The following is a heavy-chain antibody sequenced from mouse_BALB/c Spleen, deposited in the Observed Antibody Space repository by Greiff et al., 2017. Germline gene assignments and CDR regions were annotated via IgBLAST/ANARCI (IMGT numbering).Heavy chain of an antibody. Sequence: EVQLVESGGGLVQPGGSRKLSCAASGFTFSSFGMHWVRQAPEKGLEWVAYISSGSSTIYYADTVKGRFTISRDNPKNTLFLQMTSLRSEDTAMYYCARNYGSSPFAYWGQGTLVTVSA. J-gene: IGHJ3*01. CDR2: ISSGSSTI. D-gene: IGHD1-1*01. V-gene: IGHV5-17*02. CDR3: ARNYGSSPFAY. CDR1: GFTFSSFG.